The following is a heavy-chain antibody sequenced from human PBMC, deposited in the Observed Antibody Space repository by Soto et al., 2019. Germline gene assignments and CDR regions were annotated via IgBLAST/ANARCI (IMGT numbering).Heavy chain of an antibody. CDR1: GGSISSGGYY. Sequence: SETLSLTCTVSGGSISSGGYYWSWIRQHPGKGLEWIGYIYYSGSTYYNPSLKSRVTISVDTSKNQFSLKLSSVTAADTAVYYCARDRIAAEGDWLDPWGQGTLVTVSS. D-gene: IGHD6-13*01. V-gene: IGHV4-31*03. J-gene: IGHJ5*02. CDR2: IYYSGST. CDR3: ARDRIAAEGDWLDP.